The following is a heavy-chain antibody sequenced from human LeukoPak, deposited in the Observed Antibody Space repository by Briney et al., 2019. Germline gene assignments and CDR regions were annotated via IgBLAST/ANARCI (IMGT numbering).Heavy chain of an antibody. V-gene: IGHV4-34*01. CDR3: ARGSRGVRPLSDY. D-gene: IGHD3-10*01. CDR1: GGSFSGYY. Sequence: SETLSLTCAIYGGSFSGYYWSWIRQPPGKGLEWIGEINHSGSTNYNPSLKSRVTISVDTSKNQFSLKLSSVTAADTAVYYCARGSRGVRPLSDYWGQGTLVTVSS. CDR2: INHSGST. J-gene: IGHJ4*02.